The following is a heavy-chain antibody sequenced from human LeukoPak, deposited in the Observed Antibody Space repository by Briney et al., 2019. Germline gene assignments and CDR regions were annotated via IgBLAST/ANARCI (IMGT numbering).Heavy chain of an antibody. V-gene: IGHV5-51*01. Sequence: GESLKISCKGFGYPFTSYWVGWVRQMPGKGLGWMGIIYPGDSDTRYSPSFQGQVTISADKSINTAYLQWSSLKASDTAIYYCAKHTREGASDTPFDYWGQGTLVTVSS. D-gene: IGHD2-15*01. CDR2: IYPGDSDT. CDR3: AKHTREGASDTPFDY. CDR1: GYPFTSYW. J-gene: IGHJ4*02.